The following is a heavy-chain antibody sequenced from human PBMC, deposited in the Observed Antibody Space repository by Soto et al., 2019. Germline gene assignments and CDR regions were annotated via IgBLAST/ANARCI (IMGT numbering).Heavy chain of an antibody. CDR2: INWNSGTK. J-gene: IGHJ5*02. CDR3: TKDRVELIRGWFDT. V-gene: IGHV3-9*01. Sequence: EAQLVESGGDLVQPGTSLRLSCAASGFTFDDYAMSWVRQVPGKGLEWVSGINWNSGTKGYADSVKGLFTISRDNAKNSLYLQMSRLRADDTALYYCTKDRVELIRGWFDTWGQGIQVTVAA. D-gene: IGHD2-21*01. CDR1: GFTFDDYA.